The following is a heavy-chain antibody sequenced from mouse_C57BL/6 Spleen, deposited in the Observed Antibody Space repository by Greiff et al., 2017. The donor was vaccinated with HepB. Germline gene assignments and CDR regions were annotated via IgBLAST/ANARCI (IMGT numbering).Heavy chain of an antibody. CDR1: GFTFSSYT. CDR2: ISGGGGNT. Sequence: EVQLQESGGGLVKPGGSLKLSCAASGFTFSSYTMSWVRQTPEKRLEWVATISGGGGNTYYPDSVKGRFTISRDNAKNTLYLQMSSLRSEDTALYYCARHYGYDVYAYWGQGTLVTVSA. D-gene: IGHD2-2*01. J-gene: IGHJ3*01. CDR3: ARHYGYDVYAY. V-gene: IGHV5-9*01.